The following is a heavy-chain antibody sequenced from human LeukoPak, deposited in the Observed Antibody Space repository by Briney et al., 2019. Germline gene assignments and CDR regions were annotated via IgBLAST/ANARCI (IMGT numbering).Heavy chain of an antibody. CDR1: GFTFSSST. CDR3: AKDCSSTSCPTSDY. V-gene: IGHV3-21*04. J-gene: IGHJ4*02. D-gene: IGHD2-2*01. Sequence: GGSLRLSCAASGFTFSSSTMNWVRQAPGKGLEWVSSISSTSTSINYADSVKGRFTISRDNSKNTLYLQMNSLRAEDTAVYYCAKDCSSTSCPTSDYWGQGTLVTVSS. CDR2: ISSTSTSI.